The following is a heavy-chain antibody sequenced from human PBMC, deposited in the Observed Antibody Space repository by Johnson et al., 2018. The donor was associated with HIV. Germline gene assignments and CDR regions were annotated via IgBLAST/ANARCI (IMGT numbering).Heavy chain of an antibody. V-gene: IGHV3-23*04. D-gene: IGHD3-9*01. CDR2: ISGSGGGT. J-gene: IGHJ3*02. CDR1: GFTFSTYA. CDR3: ALRGNAFDI. Sequence: VLLVESGGGLVQPVGSLRLSCAASGFTFSTYAMSWVRQAPGKGLEWVSVISGSGGGTYYADSVKGRFTISRDNSKNTLYLQMNSLRAEATALYYCALRGNAFDIWGQGTMVTVSS.